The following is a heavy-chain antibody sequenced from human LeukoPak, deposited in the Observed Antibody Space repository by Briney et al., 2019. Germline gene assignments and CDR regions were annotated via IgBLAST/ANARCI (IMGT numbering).Heavy chain of an antibody. J-gene: IGHJ4*02. D-gene: IGHD6-13*01. Sequence: GGSLRLSCAASGFTFSSYWMSWVRQAPGKGLEWVANIKEDGSETYYVDSVKGRFTISRDNAKNSLYLQMNSLRAEDTAVYYCARDPIAAAGTFDYWGQGTLVTVSS. V-gene: IGHV3-7*01. CDR1: GFTFSSYW. CDR2: IKEDGSET. CDR3: ARDPIAAAGTFDY.